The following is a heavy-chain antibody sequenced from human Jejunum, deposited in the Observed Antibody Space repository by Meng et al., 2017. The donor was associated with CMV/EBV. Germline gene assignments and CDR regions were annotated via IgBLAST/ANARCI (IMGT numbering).Heavy chain of an antibody. CDR2: FHPGGTT. Sequence: QGQLQESGPGLVRSSETLSLPCVVPGGPISGYYWGWVRQPAGKRLEWIGRFHPGGTTNYNPSLENRITVSVDSSKNQFFLKLTSVTAADTAIYYCARECVGEAYDCQWNYWFDPWGRGTLVTVSS. CDR1: GGPISGYY. CDR3: ARECVGEAYDCQWNYWFDP. V-gene: IGHV4-4*07. J-gene: IGHJ5*02. D-gene: IGHD3-16*01.